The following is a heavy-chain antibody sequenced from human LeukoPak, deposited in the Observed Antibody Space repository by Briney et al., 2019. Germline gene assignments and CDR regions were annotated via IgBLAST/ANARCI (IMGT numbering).Heavy chain of an antibody. V-gene: IGHV4-4*07. CDR1: GGSISSYY. J-gene: IGHJ4*02. CDR2: IYTSGST. D-gene: IGHD3-3*01. CDR3: ARLTDFDYDFWSGYEVDY. Sequence: SETLSLTCTVSGGSISSYYWSWIRQPAGKGLEWIGRIYTSGSTNYNPSLKSRVTISVDTSKNQFSLKLSSVTAADTAVYYCARLTDFDYDFWSGYEVDYWGQGTLVTVSS.